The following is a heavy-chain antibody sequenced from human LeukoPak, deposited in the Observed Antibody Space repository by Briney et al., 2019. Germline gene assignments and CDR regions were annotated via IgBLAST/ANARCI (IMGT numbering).Heavy chain of an antibody. CDR3: ARAGFGSSRFDY. CDR1: GFALKSYE. Sequence: GALQLSFAAVGFALKSYETNWGRPAPGKGREGGSYISTSGSTIYYADSVKGRFTISRDNAKNSLYLQMNSLRAEDTAVYYCARAGFGSSRFDYWGQGTLVTVSS. D-gene: IGHD6-13*01. V-gene: IGHV3-48*03. J-gene: IGHJ4*02. CDR2: ISTSGSTI.